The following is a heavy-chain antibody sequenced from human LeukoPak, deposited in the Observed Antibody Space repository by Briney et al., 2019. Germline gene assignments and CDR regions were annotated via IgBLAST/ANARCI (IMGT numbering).Heavy chain of an antibody. CDR2: IYYSGST. D-gene: IGHD5-18*01. Sequence: TSETLSLTCTVSGGSTSSSSYYRGWIRQPPGKGLEWIGTIYYSGSTYYNPSLKSRVTISVDTSKNQFSLKLSSVTAADTAVYYCARALSSGYSYGFLFDYWGQGTLVTVSS. V-gene: IGHV4-39*01. CDR1: GGSTSSSSYY. J-gene: IGHJ4*02. CDR3: ARALSSGYSYGFLFDY.